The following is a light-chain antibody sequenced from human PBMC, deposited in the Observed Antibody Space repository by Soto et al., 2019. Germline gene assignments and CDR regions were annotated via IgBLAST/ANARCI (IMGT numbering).Light chain of an antibody. Sequence: EIVLTQSPGSLSLSPGERATLSCRASQSISSSYLAWYQQKPGQAPRLLMHGASSRATGIPASFSGSGSGTEFTLTISSLQSEDFAVYYCQQYNNWPPITFGQGTRLEIK. CDR1: QSISSSY. CDR2: GAS. CDR3: QQYNNWPPIT. V-gene: IGKV3D-15*01. J-gene: IGKJ5*01.